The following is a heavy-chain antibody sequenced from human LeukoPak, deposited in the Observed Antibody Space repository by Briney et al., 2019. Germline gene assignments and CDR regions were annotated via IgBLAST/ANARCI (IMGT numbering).Heavy chain of an antibody. D-gene: IGHD1-26*01. Sequence: GGSLRLSCAASGFTFSSYGMHWVRQAPGKGLEWVAVISYDGSNKYYADSVKGRFTISRDNSKNTLYLQMNSLRAEDTAVYYCASWELLDPDAFDIWGQGTMVTVSS. CDR2: ISYDGSNK. CDR3: ASWELLDPDAFDI. V-gene: IGHV3-30*19. J-gene: IGHJ3*02. CDR1: GFTFSSYG.